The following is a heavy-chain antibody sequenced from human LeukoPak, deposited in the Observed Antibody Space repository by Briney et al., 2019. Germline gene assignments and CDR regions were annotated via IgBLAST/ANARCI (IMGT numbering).Heavy chain of an antibody. J-gene: IGHJ4*02. V-gene: IGHV3-48*01. Sequence: GGSLRLSCTVSGFPFIEYSMKWVRQAPGKGLECISYIGIDSGTTKYADSVTGRFTISEDKAKNSLYLQMNSLRVEDTAVYYCARDHNYAFDNWGQGTLVSVAS. CDR2: IGIDSGTT. D-gene: IGHD1-1*01. CDR3: ARDHNYAFDN. CDR1: GFPFIEYS.